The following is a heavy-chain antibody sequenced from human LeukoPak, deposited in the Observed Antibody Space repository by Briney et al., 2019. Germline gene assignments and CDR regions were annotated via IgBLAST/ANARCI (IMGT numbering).Heavy chain of an antibody. D-gene: IGHD2-2*02. V-gene: IGHV4-39*01. CDR2: IYYSGST. J-gene: IGHJ5*02. Sequence: PSETLSLTCTVSGGSISSSSYYWGWIRQPPGKGLEWIGRIYYSGSTYYNPSLQSRVTISVDTSKNQFSLKLSSVTAADAAVYYCARHKGGYCSSTSCYISKGGNWFDPWGQGTLVTVSS. CDR3: ARHKGGYCSSTSCYISKGGNWFDP. CDR1: GGSISSSSYY.